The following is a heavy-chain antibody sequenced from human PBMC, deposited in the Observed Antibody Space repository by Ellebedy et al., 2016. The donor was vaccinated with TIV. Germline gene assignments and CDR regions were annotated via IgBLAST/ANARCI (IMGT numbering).Heavy chain of an antibody. J-gene: IGHJ6*02. CDR2: ISSNGGST. CDR3: ARAGEQWLVGMDV. D-gene: IGHD6-19*01. CDR1: GFTFSTYA. Sequence: GGSLRLSCSASGFTFSTYAMHWVRQAPGKGLEYVSAISSNGGSTNYADSVQGRFTISRDNSKNTLYLQMSSLGVEDTAVYYCARAGEQWLVGMDVWGQGTTVTVSS. V-gene: IGHV3-64D*06.